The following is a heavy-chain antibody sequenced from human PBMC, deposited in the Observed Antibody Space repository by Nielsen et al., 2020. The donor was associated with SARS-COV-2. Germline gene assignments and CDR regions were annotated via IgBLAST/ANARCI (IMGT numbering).Heavy chain of an antibody. D-gene: IGHD4-11*01. CDR3: ARDAAYSRFDY. CDR1: GFTFSAFT. CDR2: ITVTSDTI. Sequence: GESLKISCTASGFTFSAFTMNWVRQAPGKGLEWLSYITVTSDTIYYADSVKGRFTISRDNAGKSLYLQMNSLRAEDTAVYYCARDAAYSRFDYWGQGTLVTVSS. J-gene: IGHJ4*02. V-gene: IGHV3-48*04.